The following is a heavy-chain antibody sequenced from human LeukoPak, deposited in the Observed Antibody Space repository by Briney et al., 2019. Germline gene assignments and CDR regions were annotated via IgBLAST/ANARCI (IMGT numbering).Heavy chain of an antibody. V-gene: IGHV3-23*01. J-gene: IGHJ5*02. CDR1: GFTFSSYA. Sequence: GGSLRLSCAASGFTFSSYAMSWVRQAPGKGLEWVSAISGRGGRTYYAATVNGRFTMSRDNSKNTLYLQMNSLRAEDTVVYYCAKDSYDSSGHRPSGWFDPWGQGTLVTVSS. CDR2: ISGRGGRT. CDR3: AKDSYDSSGHRPSGWFDP. D-gene: IGHD3-22*01.